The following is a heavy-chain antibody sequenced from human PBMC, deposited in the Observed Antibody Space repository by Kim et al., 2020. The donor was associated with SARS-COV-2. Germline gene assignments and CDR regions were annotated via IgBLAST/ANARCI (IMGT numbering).Heavy chain of an antibody. CDR2: MNPNSGNT. V-gene: IGHV1-8*01. D-gene: IGHD1-1*01. CDR3: ARVPAWRGPTPYNNAMDV. CDR1: GYTFISYD. Sequence: ASVKVSCKASGYTFISYDINWVRQATGQGLEWMGWMNPNSGNTGYAQKFQGRVSMTRDTSITTAYMELSSLRSEDTAVYYCARVPAWRGPTPYNNAMDVW. J-gene: IGHJ6*01.